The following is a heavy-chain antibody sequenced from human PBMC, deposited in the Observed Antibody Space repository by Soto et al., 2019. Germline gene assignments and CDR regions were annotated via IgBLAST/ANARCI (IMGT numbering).Heavy chain of an antibody. Sequence: GGSLRLSCAASGFTFSSYGMHWVRQAPGKGLEWVAVIWYDGSNKYYADSVKGRFTISRDNSKNTLYLQMNSLRAEDTAVYYCARVGIAVAGDYYYYMDVWGKGTTVTVSS. CDR1: GFTFSSYG. CDR2: IWYDGSNK. CDR3: ARVGIAVAGDYYYYMDV. D-gene: IGHD6-19*01. J-gene: IGHJ6*03. V-gene: IGHV3-33*01.